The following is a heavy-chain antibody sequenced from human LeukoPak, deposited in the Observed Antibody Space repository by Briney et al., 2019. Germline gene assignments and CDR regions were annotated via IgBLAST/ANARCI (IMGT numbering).Heavy chain of an antibody. J-gene: IGHJ6*02. V-gene: IGHV3-48*03. CDR1: GFTFSSYE. Sequence: GGSLRLPCAASGFTFSSYEMNWVRQAPGKGLEWVSYISSSGSTIYYADSVKGRFTISRDNAKNSLYLQMNSLRAEDTAVYYCARADYYYYGMDVWGQGTTVTVSS. CDR2: ISSSGSTI. CDR3: ARADYYYYGMDV.